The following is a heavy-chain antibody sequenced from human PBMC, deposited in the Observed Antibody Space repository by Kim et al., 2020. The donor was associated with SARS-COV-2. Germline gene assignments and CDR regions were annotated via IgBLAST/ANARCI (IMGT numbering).Heavy chain of an antibody. Sequence: SETLSLTCTVSGGSISSDYWSWIRQPAGKGLEWIGRIYTSGSINYNPSLKSRVTMSGDTSKNQFSLKLSSVTAADTAVYFCARSLGGGLYGMDVWGQGTTVTVYS. CDR3: ARSLGGGLYGMDV. CDR1: GGSISSDY. J-gene: IGHJ6*02. V-gene: IGHV4-4*07. D-gene: IGHD3-16*01. CDR2: IYTSGSI.